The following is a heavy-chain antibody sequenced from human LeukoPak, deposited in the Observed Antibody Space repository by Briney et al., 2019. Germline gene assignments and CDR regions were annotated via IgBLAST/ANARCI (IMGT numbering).Heavy chain of an antibody. V-gene: IGHV3-30*04. Sequence: GGSLRLSCAASGFTFSSYDMHWVRQAPGEGLEWVAIISSNGSNKYYADSVKGRFTISRDNSKNTLYLQMNSLRAEDTAVYYCAPLGMATFDYWGQGTLVTVSS. J-gene: IGHJ4*02. CDR1: GFTFSSYD. D-gene: IGHD5-24*01. CDR3: APLGMATFDY. CDR2: ISSNGSNK.